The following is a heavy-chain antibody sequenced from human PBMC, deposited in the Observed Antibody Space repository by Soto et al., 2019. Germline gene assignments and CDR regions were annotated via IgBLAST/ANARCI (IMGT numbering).Heavy chain of an antibody. CDR2: MRSKGNNYAT. D-gene: IGHD3-3*01. V-gene: IGHV3-73*02. J-gene: IGHJ4*02. CDR1: GFTFSGSV. Sequence: EVQLVESGGGLVQPGGSLKLSCAGSGFTFSGSVLHWVRQASGKGLEWIGRMRSKGNNYATAYAASVKDRFTISRDDSKNTAYLQMDSLRIEDTAVYYCAKSLSDFWGGSPMYYFDYWGQGTLVTVSS. CDR3: AKSLSDFWGGSPMYYFDY.